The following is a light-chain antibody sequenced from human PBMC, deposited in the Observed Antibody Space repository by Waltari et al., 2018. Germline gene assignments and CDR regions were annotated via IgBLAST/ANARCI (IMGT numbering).Light chain of an antibody. Sequence: SNELTQPPSVSVSPGQTARITCSGDALPKQYAYWFQQKPGQAPLMLIYKDNERPPGIPERFSASSSGTTVTLTISGVQAEDEADYYCQSAANSVTFDVVFGGGTKLTVL. CDR2: KDN. V-gene: IGLV3-25*03. J-gene: IGLJ2*01. CDR3: QSAANSVTFDVV. CDR1: ALPKQY.